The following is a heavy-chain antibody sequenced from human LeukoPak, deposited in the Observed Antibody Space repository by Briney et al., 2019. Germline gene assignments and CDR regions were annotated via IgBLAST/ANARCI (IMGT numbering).Heavy chain of an antibody. CDR1: GFTFSSYS. J-gene: IGHJ4*02. CDR3: ARDWEAVAGPFDY. V-gene: IGHV3-48*02. CDR2: ISSSSSTT. D-gene: IGHD6-19*01. Sequence: PGGSLRLSCAASGFTFSSYSMNWVRQASGKGLEWVSYISSSSSTTYYADSVKGRFTISRDNAKNSLYLQMNSLRDEDTAVYYCARDWEAVAGPFDYWGQGTLVAVSS.